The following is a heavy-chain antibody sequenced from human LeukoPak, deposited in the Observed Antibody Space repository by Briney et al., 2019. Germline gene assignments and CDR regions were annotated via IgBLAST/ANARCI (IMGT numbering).Heavy chain of an antibody. CDR1: GDSISSYY. J-gene: IGHJ4*02. Sequence: SQTLSLTCAVSGDSISSYYWSWIRQPPGKGLEWIGYIYYSGSTNYNPSLKSRVTISVDTSKNQFSLKLSSVTAADTAVYYCAREDQAGTLDYWGQGTLVTVSS. V-gene: IGHV4-59*01. CDR2: IYYSGST. D-gene: IGHD6-13*01. CDR3: AREDQAGTLDY.